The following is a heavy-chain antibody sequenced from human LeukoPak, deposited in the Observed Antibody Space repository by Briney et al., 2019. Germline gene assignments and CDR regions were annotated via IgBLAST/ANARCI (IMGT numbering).Heavy chain of an antibody. CDR2: INHSGST. V-gene: IGHV4-34*01. CDR3: ARVGSRAATTAL. J-gene: IGHJ4*02. CDR1: GGTFSGYY. Sequence: SETLTLICAVYGGTFSGYYWSWIRQPPGKGLEWIGEINHSGSTNYNPSLKSRVTISVDTSKNQFSLKLSSVTAADTAVYYCARVGSRAATTALWGQGTLVTVSS. D-gene: IGHD4-11*01.